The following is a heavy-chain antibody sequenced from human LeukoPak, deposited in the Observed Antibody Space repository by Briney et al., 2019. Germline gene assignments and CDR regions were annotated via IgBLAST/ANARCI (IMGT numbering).Heavy chain of an antibody. CDR3: ARRLPRLRGPYYYGMDV. CDR1: GGSFGGYS. J-gene: IGHJ6*04. V-gene: IGHV4-34*01. D-gene: IGHD3-16*01. Sequence: SETLSLTCAVYGGSFGGYSWSWNRQPPGKGLEWIGEINHSGSTNYNPSLKSRVTISVDTSKNQFSLKLSSVTAADTAVYYCARRLPRLRGPYYYGMDVWGKGTTVTVSS. CDR2: INHSGST.